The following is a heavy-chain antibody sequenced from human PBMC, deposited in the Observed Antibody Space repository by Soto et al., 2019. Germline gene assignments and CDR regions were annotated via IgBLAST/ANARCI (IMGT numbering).Heavy chain of an antibody. V-gene: IGHV4-39*02. D-gene: IGHD3-22*01. CDR2: IYYSGST. CDR1: GGSISSSSYY. J-gene: IGHJ4*02. CDR3: ARDGDYYDSSGYFPFVY. Sequence: PSETLSLTCTVSGGSISSSSYYWGWIRQPPGKGLEWIGSIYYSGSTYYNPSLKSRVTISVDTSKNQFSLKLSSVTAADTAVYYCARDGDYYDSSGYFPFVYWGQGTLVTVSS.